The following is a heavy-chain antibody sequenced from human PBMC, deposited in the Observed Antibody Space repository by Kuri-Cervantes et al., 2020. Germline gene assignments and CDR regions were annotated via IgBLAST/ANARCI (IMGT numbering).Heavy chain of an antibody. J-gene: IGHJ4*02. V-gene: IGHV3-21*01. D-gene: IGHD2-15*01. CDR1: GFTFSSYS. CDR3: ARAAVVAAPGDY. Sequence: ETLSLTCAASGFTFSSYSMNWVRQAPGKGLEWVSTVRVNGGDTKYADPVKGRFTISRDNSKNTLYLQMNSLRAEDTAVYYCARAAVVAAPGDYWGQGTLVTVSS. CDR2: VRVNGGDT.